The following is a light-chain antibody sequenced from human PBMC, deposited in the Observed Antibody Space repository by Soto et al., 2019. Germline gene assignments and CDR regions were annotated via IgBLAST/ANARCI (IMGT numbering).Light chain of an antibody. CDR2: DAS. J-gene: IGKJ1*01. V-gene: IGKV3-11*01. CDR1: QIVSSY. CDR3: QQRSNWTWT. Sequence: EIVLTQSPATLSLSPGERATLSCMASQIVSSYLAWYQQNPGQAPRLLIDDASNRATGIPARFSSSGSGTDFTLTISSLEPEDFAVDYCQQRSNWTWTFGQGTKVEIK.